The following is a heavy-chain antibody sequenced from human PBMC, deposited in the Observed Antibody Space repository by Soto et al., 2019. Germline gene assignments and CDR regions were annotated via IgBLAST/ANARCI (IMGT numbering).Heavy chain of an antibody. V-gene: IGHV3-15*07. CDR3: SKQRGPSGYSYYGLEV. J-gene: IGHJ6*01. CDR2: IKSKGSGGTT. Sequence: QVVESGGGLVTPGASISLSCVGSGFDFTPAWMHWVRQAPGTGLEWVGRIKSKGSGGTTDYSAPVKGRFTISRDESKNTVYLQMNSLKSEDTAVYFCSKQRGPSGYSYYGLEVWGQGITVTVTS. CDR1: GFDFTPAW. D-gene: IGHD2-15*01.